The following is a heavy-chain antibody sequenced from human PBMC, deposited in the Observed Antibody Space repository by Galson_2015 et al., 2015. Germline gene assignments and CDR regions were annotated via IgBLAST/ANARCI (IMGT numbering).Heavy chain of an antibody. D-gene: IGHD4-17*01. CDR3: ARRSSTVSLDY. CDR1: GFTFSTYD. CDR2: ISTSGSTI. Sequence: SLRLSCAASGFTFSTYDMNWVRQAPGKGLEWVSCISTSGSTIYYAASVRGRFTISRDNAKNSLYLQMNSLRAEDTAVYYCARRSSTVSLDYWGQGTLVTVSS. J-gene: IGHJ4*02. V-gene: IGHV3-48*03.